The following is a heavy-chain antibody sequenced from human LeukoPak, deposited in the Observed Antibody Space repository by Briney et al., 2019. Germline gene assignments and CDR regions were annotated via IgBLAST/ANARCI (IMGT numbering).Heavy chain of an antibody. D-gene: IGHD6-19*01. Sequence: PSETLSLTCTVSGGSISSSSYYWGWIRQPPGKGLEWIGSIYYSGSTYYNPSLKSRVTISVDTSKNRFSLKLSSVTAADTAVYYCATGLDYFDYWGQGTLVTVSS. CDR3: ATGLDYFDY. CDR2: IYYSGST. CDR1: GGSISSSSYY. J-gene: IGHJ4*02. V-gene: IGHV4-39*01.